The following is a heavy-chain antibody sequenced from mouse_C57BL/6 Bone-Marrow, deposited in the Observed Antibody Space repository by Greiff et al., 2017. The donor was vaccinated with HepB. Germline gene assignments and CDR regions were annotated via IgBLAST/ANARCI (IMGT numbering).Heavy chain of an antibody. V-gene: IGHV5-17*01. Sequence: EVKLVESGGGLVKPGGSLKLSCAASGFTFSDYGMHWVRQAPEKGLEWIAYISSGSSTIYYADTVKGRFTISRDNAKNTLFLHMSSLRSEDTAMYYCASPDYYGSSWFAYWGQGTLVTVSA. D-gene: IGHD1-1*01. J-gene: IGHJ3*01. CDR2: ISSGSSTI. CDR3: ASPDYYGSSWFAY. CDR1: GFTFSDYG.